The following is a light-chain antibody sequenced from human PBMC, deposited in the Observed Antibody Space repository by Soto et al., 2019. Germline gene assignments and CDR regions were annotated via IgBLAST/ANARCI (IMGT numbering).Light chain of an antibody. J-gene: IGLJ1*01. CDR2: EVS. CDR3: SSYTRNSTYV. Sequence: QSVLTQPASVSGSPGQSITISCTGTSSDVGGYNSVSWYQHHPGKAPKLMIYEVSNRPSGVSYRFSGSKSGNRASLTISGLQAEYDADYYCSSYTRNSTYVFGTGTKLTVL. CDR1: SSDVGGYNS. V-gene: IGLV2-14*01.